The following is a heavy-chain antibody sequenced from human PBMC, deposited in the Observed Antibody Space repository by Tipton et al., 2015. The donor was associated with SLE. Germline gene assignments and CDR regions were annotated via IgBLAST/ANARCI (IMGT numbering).Heavy chain of an antibody. CDR2: INHSGST. V-gene: IGHV4-34*01. Sequence: TLSLTCAVYGGSFSGYYWSWIRQPPGKGLEWIGEINHSGSTNYNPSLKSRVTISVDTSKNQFSLKLSSVTAADTAVYYCTRGAAAHDYGGQGTLVTVAS. J-gene: IGHJ4*02. CDR1: GGSFSGYY. CDR3: TRGAAAHDY. D-gene: IGHD6-13*01.